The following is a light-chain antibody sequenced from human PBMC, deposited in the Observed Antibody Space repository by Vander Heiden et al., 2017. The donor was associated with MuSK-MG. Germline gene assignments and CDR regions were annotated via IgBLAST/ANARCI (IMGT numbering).Light chain of an antibody. Sequence: EIVLTPSPGTLSLSPGESATLSCRASQSVSSTFLVWYQQKPGQAPRLLIYGASSRATGIPDRFSGSGSGTDFTLTISRLEPEDFVVYYCQQYGSSPVTFGQWTKLEIK. CDR3: QQYGSSPVT. CDR2: GAS. V-gene: IGKV3-20*01. J-gene: IGKJ2*01. CDR1: QSVSSTF.